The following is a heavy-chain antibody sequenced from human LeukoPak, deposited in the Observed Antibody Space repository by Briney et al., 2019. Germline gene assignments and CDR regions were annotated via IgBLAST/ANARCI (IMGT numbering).Heavy chain of an antibody. CDR1: AASINNYY. CDR3: ARGRVTFDS. D-gene: IGHD2-21*02. V-gene: IGHV4-59*12. J-gene: IGHJ4*02. CDR2: IYHSGST. Sequence: SETLSLTCTVSAASINNYYWSWIRQPPGKNLEWIGSIYHSGSTNYNSSLKSRVTISVDTSKNQFSLKLTSVTAADTAVYYCARGRVTFDSWDQGTLVTVFS.